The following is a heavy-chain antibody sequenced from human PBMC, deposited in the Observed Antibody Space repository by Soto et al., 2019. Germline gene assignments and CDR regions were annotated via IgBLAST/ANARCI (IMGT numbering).Heavy chain of an antibody. Sequence: SDKVSCKASGYSFTCYYMHLVRQAPGQGLEWIGWINPNSGGTNYAQKFQGWVTMTRDTSISTAYMELSRLRYDDKAVYYCARGPYCSGGSCYGYYYYGMDVWGQGTTVTVSS. V-gene: IGHV1-2*04. D-gene: IGHD2-15*01. CDR2: INPNSGGT. CDR3: ARGPYCSGGSCYGYYYYGMDV. CDR1: GYSFTCYY. J-gene: IGHJ6*02.